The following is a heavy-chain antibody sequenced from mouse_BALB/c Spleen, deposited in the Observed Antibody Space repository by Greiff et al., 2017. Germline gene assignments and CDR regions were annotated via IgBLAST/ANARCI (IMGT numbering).Heavy chain of an antibody. Sequence: QVQLKQSGAELAKPGASVKMSCKASGYTFTSYWMHWVKQRPGQGLEWIGYINPSTGYTEYNQKFKDKATLTADKSSSTAYMQLSSLTSEDSAVYYCARRDGYYGFFAYWGQGTLVTVSA. D-gene: IGHD2-3*01. CDR2: INPSTGYT. CDR1: GYTFTSYW. V-gene: IGHV1-7*01. CDR3: ARRDGYYGFFAY. J-gene: IGHJ3*01.